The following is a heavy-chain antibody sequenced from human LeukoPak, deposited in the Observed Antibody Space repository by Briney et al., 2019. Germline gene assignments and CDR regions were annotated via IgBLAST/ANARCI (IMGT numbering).Heavy chain of an antibody. CDR3: ARGSITIFGVVIIKADNWFDP. J-gene: IGHJ5*02. Sequence: ASVKVSCKASGYTFTGYYMHWVRQAPGQGLEWMGWINPNSGGSTSYAQKFQGRVTMTRDTPTSTVYMELSSLRSEDTAVYYCARGSITIFGVVIIKADNWFDPWGQGTLVTVSS. D-gene: IGHD3-3*01. CDR2: INPNSGGST. V-gene: IGHV1-46*03. CDR1: GYTFTGYY.